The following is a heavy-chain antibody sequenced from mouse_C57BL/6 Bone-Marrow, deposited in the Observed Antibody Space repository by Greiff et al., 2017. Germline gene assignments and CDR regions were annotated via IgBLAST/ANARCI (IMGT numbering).Heavy chain of an antibody. CDR3: ARPYYSNLFAY. J-gene: IGHJ3*01. CDR1: GYTFTSYW. V-gene: IGHV1-59*01. Sequence: QVQLQQPGAELVRPGTSVKLSCKASGYTFTSYWMHWVKQRPGQGLEWIGVIDPSDSYTNSNQKFKGKATLTVDTSSSTAYMQLSSLTSEDSAVYYCARPYYSNLFAYWGQVTLVTVSA. CDR2: IDPSDSYT. D-gene: IGHD2-5*01.